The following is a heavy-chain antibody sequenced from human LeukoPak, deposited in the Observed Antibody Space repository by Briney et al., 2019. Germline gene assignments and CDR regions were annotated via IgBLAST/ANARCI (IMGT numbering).Heavy chain of an antibody. D-gene: IGHD4-11*01. CDR1: GEFISSGNW. CDR2: IHHSVGI. CDR3: ARKGPVTIADY. J-gene: IGHJ4*02. Sequence: SETLSLTCAVSGEFISSGNWWGWFRQPPGKGLEWIGEIHHSVGINYNPSLKSRIAISMDKSKNHFSLDVTSMTAADTAMYYCARKGPVTIADYWGRGTLVTVSS. V-gene: IGHV4-4*02.